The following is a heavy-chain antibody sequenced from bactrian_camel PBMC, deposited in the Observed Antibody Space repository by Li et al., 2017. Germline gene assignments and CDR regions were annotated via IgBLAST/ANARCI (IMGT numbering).Heavy chain of an antibody. CDR3: AVDRPIRLVAPIITFRKIQNCGDTDDLY. Sequence: HVQLVESGGGSVEAGGSLKLSCTTSGFAYSTYCMGWFRQAPGKEREGVAAIDRNGYPTYTYAVKDRFTISKDNVKNTLYLEMNNLELEDTAMYFCAVDRPIRLVAPIITFRKIQNCGDTDDLYWGQGTQVTVS. J-gene: IGHJ4*01. CDR2: IDRNGYPT. CDR1: GFAYSTYC. D-gene: IGHD7*01. V-gene: IGHV3S6*01.